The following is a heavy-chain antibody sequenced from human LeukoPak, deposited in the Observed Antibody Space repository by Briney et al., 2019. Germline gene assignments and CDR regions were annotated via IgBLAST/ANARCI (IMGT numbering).Heavy chain of an antibody. Sequence: KPSDTLSLTCAVYGGSFSGYYWSWIRQPPGKGLEWIGEINHSGSTNYNPSLKSRVTISVDTSKNQFSLKLSSVSAANTAVYYCARGPALWFGESRLYNGVDPWGQGTLVTVSS. CDR2: INHSGST. CDR1: GGSFSGYY. J-gene: IGHJ5*02. CDR3: ARGPALWFGESRLYNGVDP. V-gene: IGHV4-34*01. D-gene: IGHD3-10*01.